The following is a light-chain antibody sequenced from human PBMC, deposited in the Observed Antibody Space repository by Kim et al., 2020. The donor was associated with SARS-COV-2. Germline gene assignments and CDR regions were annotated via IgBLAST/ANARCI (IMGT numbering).Light chain of an antibody. Sequence: GQSVTISCTGTSSGVGGYNYVSWYQQHPGKAPKLMIYDVTKRPSGVPYRFSGSKSGNTASLTISGLQAEDEADYYCCSYAGTYTYVFGTGTKVTVL. CDR1: SSGVGGYNY. J-gene: IGLJ1*01. CDR3: CSYAGTYTYV. V-gene: IGLV2-11*01. CDR2: DVT.